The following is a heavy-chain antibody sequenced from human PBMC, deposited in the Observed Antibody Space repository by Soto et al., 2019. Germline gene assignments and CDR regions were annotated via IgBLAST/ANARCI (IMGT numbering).Heavy chain of an antibody. CDR2: IYTSGST. V-gene: IGHV4-4*07. J-gene: IGHJ4*02. CDR3: ARGKGDFDY. CDR1: GGSIGTYY. Sequence: SLTCTVSGGSIGTYYWSWIRQPAGKGLEWIGRIYTSGSTTYNPSLKSRVTMSVDTSKNQFSLKLSFVTAADTAIYYCARGKGDFDYWGQGTLVTVSS.